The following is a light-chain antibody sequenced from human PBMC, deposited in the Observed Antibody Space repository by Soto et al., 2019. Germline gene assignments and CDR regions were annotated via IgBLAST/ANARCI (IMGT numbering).Light chain of an antibody. CDR2: VAS. Sequence: IVLTQSPGNLSLSPGERATLSCRASQSVSSSYLAWYQQRPGQAPRLLIFVASYRATGIPDRFSGSGSGTDFTFTISRLEPENFAGYYCQHYSSSPPEFTFGPGTKVDSK. CDR1: QSVSSSY. CDR3: QHYSSSPPEFT. V-gene: IGKV3-20*01. J-gene: IGKJ3*01.